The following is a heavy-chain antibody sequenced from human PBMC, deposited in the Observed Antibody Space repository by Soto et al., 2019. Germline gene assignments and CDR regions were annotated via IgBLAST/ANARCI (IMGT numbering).Heavy chain of an antibody. V-gene: IGHV3-30*18. CDR3: AKAGYSNNYYYGLDV. Sequence: QEQLVESGGGVVQPGRSLRLSCAASGATFRSYGMYWVRQAPGKGLEWVALISSDGGNKYYANSVKGRFTIARDNSQNTVYLKIDTLRTEDTAVYYCAKAGYSNNYYYGLDVWGQGTTVTVSS. D-gene: IGHD4-4*01. J-gene: IGHJ6*02. CDR1: GATFRSYG. CDR2: ISSDGGNK.